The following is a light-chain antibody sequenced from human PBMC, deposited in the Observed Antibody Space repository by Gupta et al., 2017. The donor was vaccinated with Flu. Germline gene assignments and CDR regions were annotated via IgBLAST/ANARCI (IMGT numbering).Light chain of an antibody. Sequence: PSSLSASVGDRVTITCRASQSISSRLNWYQQKPGKAPKLLIYSTSTLQSGVPSRFSGSGSGTDFTLTISSLQPEDVATYCCQQSDNIPCAFGQGTKLEIK. CDR3: QQSDNIPCA. CDR2: STS. J-gene: IGKJ2*02. V-gene: IGKV1-39*01. CDR1: QSISSR.